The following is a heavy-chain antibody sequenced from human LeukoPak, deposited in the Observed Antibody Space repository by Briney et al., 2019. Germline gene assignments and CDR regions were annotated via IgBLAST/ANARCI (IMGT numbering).Heavy chain of an antibody. CDR3: ARGYTGYFP. V-gene: IGHV3-7*03. CDR2: ILPDGSEK. Sequence: PGGSLRLSCAASDFTFSFYWMTWVRQAPGEGLEWVANILPDGSEKYYLDSVKGRFTISRDNPTNSLYLQINSLRAEDTAVYYCARGYTGYFPWGQGTLVIVSS. J-gene: IGHJ5*02. D-gene: IGHD3-9*01. CDR1: DFTFSFYW.